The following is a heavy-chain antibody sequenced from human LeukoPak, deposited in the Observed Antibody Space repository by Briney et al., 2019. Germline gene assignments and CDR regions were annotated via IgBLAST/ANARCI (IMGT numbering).Heavy chain of an antibody. V-gene: IGHV4-61*02. D-gene: IGHD3-22*01. CDR3: ARGYDRNGYQSRGFDY. CDR2: IYPSGDS. J-gene: IGHJ4*02. CDR1: GGSISSGSFY. Sequence: SQTLSLTXTVSGGSISSGSFYWSWIRQTAGKGLEWIGRIYPSGDSQYSPSFRSRATISLDTRNQFSLKLSSVTAADTAVYFCARGYDRNGYQSRGFDYWGQGALVNVSS.